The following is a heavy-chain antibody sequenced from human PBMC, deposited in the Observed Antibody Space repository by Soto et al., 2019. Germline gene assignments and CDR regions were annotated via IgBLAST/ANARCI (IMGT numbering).Heavy chain of an antibody. CDR1: GFTFSSYA. CDR2: ISGSGDST. J-gene: IGHJ4*02. V-gene: IGHV3-23*01. D-gene: IGHD1-26*01. Sequence: EVQLLESGGGLVQPGGSLRLSCAASGFTFSSYAMRWVRQAPVKGLEWVSAISGSGDSTYYADSVKGRFTISRDNSKNTLYRQMNSLRAEDTAVYYCARRGSGSYYDYWGQGNLVTVSS. CDR3: ARRGSGSYYDY.